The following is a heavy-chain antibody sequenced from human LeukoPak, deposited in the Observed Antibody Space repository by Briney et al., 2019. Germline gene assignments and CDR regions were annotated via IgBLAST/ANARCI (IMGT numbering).Heavy chain of an antibody. CDR1: GGSISSGGYY. J-gene: IGHJ4*02. V-gene: IGHV4-31*03. CDR3: ARDGGDGYNFPNNGFDY. Sequence: SETLSLTCTVSGGSISSGGYYWSWIRQHPGKGLEWIGYIHYSGSTYYNPSLKSRVTISVDTSKNQFSLKLSSVTAADTAVYYCARDGGDGYNFPNNGFDYWGQGTLVTVSS. CDR2: IHYSGST. D-gene: IGHD5-24*01.